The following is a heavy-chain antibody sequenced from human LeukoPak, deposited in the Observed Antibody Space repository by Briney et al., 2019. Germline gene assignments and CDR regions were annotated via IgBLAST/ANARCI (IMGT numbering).Heavy chain of an antibody. J-gene: IGHJ4*02. Sequence: SETLSLTCTVSGGSISSYYWSWIRQPPGKGLEWIGYIYYSGSTNYNPSLKSRVTISVDTSKNQFSLQLNSLTPEDTAVYYCAREDSSNWYLYYFDYWGQGTLVTVSS. CDR2: IYYSGST. V-gene: IGHV4-59*12. D-gene: IGHD6-13*01. CDR1: GGSISSYY. CDR3: AREDSSNWYLYYFDY.